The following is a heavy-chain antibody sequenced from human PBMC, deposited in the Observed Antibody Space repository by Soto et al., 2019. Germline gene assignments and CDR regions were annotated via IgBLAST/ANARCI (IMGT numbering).Heavy chain of an antibody. J-gene: IGHJ4*02. CDR1: GFTFSSYA. Sequence: EVQLLESGGGLVQPGGSLILTCAASGFTFSSYAMSWVRQAPGKGLEWVSAISGSGGSTYYADSVKGRFTISRDNSKNTLYLQMNSLRAEDTAVYYCANGYCSGGSCYSSDYYCDYWGQGTLVTVSS. CDR2: ISGSGGST. V-gene: IGHV3-23*01. D-gene: IGHD2-15*01. CDR3: ANGYCSGGSCYSSDYYCDY.